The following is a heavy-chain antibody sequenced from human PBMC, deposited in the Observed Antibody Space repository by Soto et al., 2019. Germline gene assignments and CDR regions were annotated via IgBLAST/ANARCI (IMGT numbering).Heavy chain of an antibody. CDR2: IYPGDSDT. D-gene: IGHD3-22*01. CDR1: GYTFTKNW. CDR3: ARTGGYYYDSSGDRYGMDV. Sequence: GESLKISCQASGYTFTKNWIGWVRQMPGKGLEWMGIIYPGDSDTRYSPSFQGQVTISADKSISTAYLQWSSLKASDTAMYYCARTGGYYYDSSGDRYGMDVWGQGTTLTVSS. V-gene: IGHV5-51*01. J-gene: IGHJ6*02.